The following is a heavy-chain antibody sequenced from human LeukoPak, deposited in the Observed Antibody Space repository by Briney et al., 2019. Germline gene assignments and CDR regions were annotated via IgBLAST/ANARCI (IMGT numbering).Heavy chain of an antibody. CDR3: ARLVVVTATNWFDP. CDR2: INHSGST. J-gene: IGHJ5*02. D-gene: IGHD2-21*02. CDR1: GGSISSSNW. V-gene: IGHV4-4*02. Sequence: SETLSLTCAVSGGSISSSNWWSWVRQPPGKGLEWIGEINHSGSTNYNPSLKSRVTISVDTSKNQFSLKLSSVTAADTAVYYCARLVVVTATNWFDPWGQGTLVTVSS.